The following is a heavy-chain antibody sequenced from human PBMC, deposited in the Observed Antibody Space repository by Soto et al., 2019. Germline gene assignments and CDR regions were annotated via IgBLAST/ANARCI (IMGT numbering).Heavy chain of an antibody. D-gene: IGHD4-17*01. Sequence: GGSLRLSCAASGFTFSSYTMSWVRQAPGKGLEWVSAISGSGGSTYYADSVKGRFTISRDNSKNTLYMQMNSLRAEDTAVYYCAKWGGLRGGFDYWGQGTLVTVSS. CDR2: ISGSGGST. J-gene: IGHJ4*02. CDR3: AKWGGLRGGFDY. CDR1: GFTFSSYT. V-gene: IGHV3-23*01.